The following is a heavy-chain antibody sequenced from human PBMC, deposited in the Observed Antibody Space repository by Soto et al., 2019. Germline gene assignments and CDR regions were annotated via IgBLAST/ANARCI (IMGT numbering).Heavy chain of an antibody. Sequence: PSETLSLTYTVSGGSISSYYWSWIRQPPGKGLEWIGYIYYSGSTNYNPSLKSRVTISVDTSKNQFSLKLSSVTAADTAVYYCASVDTAMVSPFSDWGQGTLVTVSS. CDR2: IYYSGST. V-gene: IGHV4-59*01. D-gene: IGHD5-18*01. J-gene: IGHJ4*02. CDR1: GGSISSYY. CDR3: ASVDTAMVSPFSD.